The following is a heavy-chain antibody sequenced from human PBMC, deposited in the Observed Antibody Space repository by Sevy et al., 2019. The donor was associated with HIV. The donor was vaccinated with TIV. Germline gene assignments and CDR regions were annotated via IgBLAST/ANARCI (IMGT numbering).Heavy chain of an antibody. J-gene: IGHJ6*02. V-gene: IGHV4-34*01. CDR2: INHSGST. D-gene: IGHD2-2*01. Sequence: SETLSLTCAVYGGSFSGYYWSWIRQPPGKGLEWIGEINHSGSTNYNPSLKSRVTISVDTSKNQFSLKLSSVTAADTAVYYCATDQPPPAATDYYDMDVWGQGTTVTVSS. CDR1: GGSFSGYY. CDR3: ATDQPPPAATDYYDMDV.